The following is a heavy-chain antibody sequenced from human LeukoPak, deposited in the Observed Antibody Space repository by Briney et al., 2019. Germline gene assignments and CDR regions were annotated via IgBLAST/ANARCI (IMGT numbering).Heavy chain of an antibody. CDR3: ARGGGYSSSWYGRYFDY. J-gene: IGHJ4*02. V-gene: IGHV4-34*01. CDR1: GGSFSGYY. CDR2: INHSGST. D-gene: IGHD6-13*01. Sequence: ETLSLTCAVYGGSFSGYYWSWIRQPPGKGLEWIGEINHSGSTNYNPSLKSRVTISVDTSKNQFSLKLSSVTAADTAVYYCARGGGYSSSWYGRYFDYWGQGTLVTVSS.